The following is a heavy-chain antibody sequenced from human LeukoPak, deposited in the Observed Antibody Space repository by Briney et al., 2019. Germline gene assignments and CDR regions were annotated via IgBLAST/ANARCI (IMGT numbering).Heavy chain of an antibody. Sequence: PGGSLRLSCAASGFTFSSYMMNWVRQAPGKGLEWVSSISSSSSYIYYADSVKGRFTISRDNAKNSLYLQMNSLRAEDTAVYYCTRVGIAAAGFDYWGQGTLVTVSS. D-gene: IGHD6-13*01. CDR3: TRVGIAAAGFDY. CDR1: GFTFSSYM. V-gene: IGHV3-21*01. J-gene: IGHJ4*02. CDR2: ISSSSSYI.